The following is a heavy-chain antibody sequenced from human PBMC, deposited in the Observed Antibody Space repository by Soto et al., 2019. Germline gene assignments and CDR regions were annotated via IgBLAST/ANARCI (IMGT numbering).Heavy chain of an antibody. Sequence: ASVKVSCKASGYTFTSYYMHWVRQAPGQGLEWMGIINPSGGITYYNPSLMSRVTISIDTSKNQFSLKLTSVTAADTAVYYCARRSRGRCYNYWGRGTLVTVSS. D-gene: IGHD2-15*01. CDR1: GYTFTSYY. V-gene: IGHV1-46*01. CDR3: ARRSRGRCYNY. CDR2: INPSGGIT. J-gene: IGHJ4*02.